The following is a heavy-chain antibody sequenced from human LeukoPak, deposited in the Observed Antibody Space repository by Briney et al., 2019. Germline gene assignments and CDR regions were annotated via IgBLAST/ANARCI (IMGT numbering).Heavy chain of an antibody. CDR3: ARETGSAVGSTDFDY. CDR1: GFSFNNFA. CDR2: ISYDGSNK. Sequence: GGSLRLSCVASGFSFNNFAMTWVRQAPGKGLEWVAVISYDGSNKYYADSVKGRFTISRDNSKNTLYLQMNSLRAEDTAVYYCARETGSAVGSTDFDYWGQGTLVTVSS. D-gene: IGHD4-17*01. J-gene: IGHJ4*02. V-gene: IGHV3-30-3*01.